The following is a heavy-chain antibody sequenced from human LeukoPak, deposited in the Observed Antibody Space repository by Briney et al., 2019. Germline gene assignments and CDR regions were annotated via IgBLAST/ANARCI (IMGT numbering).Heavy chain of an antibody. Sequence: ASVKVSCKASGYTFTGYYMHWVRQAPGQGLEWMGWINPNSGGTNYAQKFQGRVTMTRDTSISTAYMELSRLRPDDTAVYYCARLAAAGTLFDYWGQGTLVTVSS. CDR2: INPNSGGT. CDR1: GYTFTGYY. V-gene: IGHV1-2*02. CDR3: ARLAAAGTLFDY. D-gene: IGHD6-13*01. J-gene: IGHJ4*02.